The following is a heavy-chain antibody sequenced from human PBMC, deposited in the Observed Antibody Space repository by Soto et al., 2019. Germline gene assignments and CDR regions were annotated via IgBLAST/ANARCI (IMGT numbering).Heavy chain of an antibody. CDR1: GGSISSGAYS. D-gene: IGHD2-15*01. CDR3: ARTLDYGGSAGTNWFDP. Sequence: LSLTCTVSGGSISSGAYSWSWIRLPPGKRLEWIGCIYHRGTSHYNPSLKSRVTMSVDRSKNQFSLNLRSVTAADTAVYYCARTLDYGGSAGTNWFDPWGQGTLVTVSS. V-gene: IGHV4-30-2*01. J-gene: IGHJ5*02. CDR2: IYHRGTS.